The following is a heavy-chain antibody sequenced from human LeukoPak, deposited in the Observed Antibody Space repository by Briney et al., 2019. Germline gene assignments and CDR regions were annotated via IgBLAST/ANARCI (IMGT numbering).Heavy chain of an antibody. CDR1: GGSISSYY. CDR3: ARGNVLRYFDWLSRGYYFDY. V-gene: IGHV4-34*01. D-gene: IGHD3-9*01. J-gene: IGHJ4*02. Sequence: SETLSLTCTVSGGSISSYYWSWIRQPPGKGLEWIGEINHSGSTNYNPSLKSRVTISVDTSKNQFSLKLSSVTAADTAVYYCARGNVLRYFDWLSRGYYFDYWGQGTLVTVSS. CDR2: INHSGST.